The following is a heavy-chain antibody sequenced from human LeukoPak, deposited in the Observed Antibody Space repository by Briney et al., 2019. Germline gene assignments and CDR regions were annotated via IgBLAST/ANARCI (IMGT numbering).Heavy chain of an antibody. CDR2: IYYSGST. CDR1: GGSISSSSYY. V-gene: IGHV4-39*01. Sequence: SETLSLTCTVSGGSISSSSYYWGWIRQPPGKGLEWIGGIYYSGSTYYNPSLKSRVTISVDTSKNQFSLKLSSVTAADTAVYYCARHIGYFDYWGQGTLVTVSS. CDR3: ARHIGYFDY. D-gene: IGHD2-15*01. J-gene: IGHJ4*02.